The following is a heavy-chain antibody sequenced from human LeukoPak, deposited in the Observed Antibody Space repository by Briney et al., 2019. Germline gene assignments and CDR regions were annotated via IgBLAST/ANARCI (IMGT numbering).Heavy chain of an antibody. V-gene: IGHV3-48*03. D-gene: IGHD3-10*01. CDR1: GFTFSSYE. Sequence: GGSLRLSCAASGFTFSSYEMNWVRQAPGKGLEWVSYISSSGSTIYYADSVKGRFTISRDNAKNSFYLQLNSLRAEDTAVYYCARVIWFGDLPFDNWGQGTLVTVSS. J-gene: IGHJ4*02. CDR3: ARVIWFGDLPFDN. CDR2: ISSSGSTI.